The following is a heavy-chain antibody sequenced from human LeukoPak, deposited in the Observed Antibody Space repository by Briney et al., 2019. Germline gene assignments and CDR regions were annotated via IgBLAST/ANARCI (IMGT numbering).Heavy chain of an antibody. CDR1: GFTFRSFW. CDR3: ARDGLSAALDF. D-gene: IGHD6-25*01. J-gene: IGHJ4*02. Sequence: PGGSLRLSCAASGFTFRSFWMSWVRQAPGKGLEGVANIKQDGSEKFYVDSVKGRFTISRDNRKNSLDLQMNSLRVEDTAVYYCARDGLSAALDFWGQGTLVIVSS. V-gene: IGHV3-7*03. CDR2: IKQDGSEK.